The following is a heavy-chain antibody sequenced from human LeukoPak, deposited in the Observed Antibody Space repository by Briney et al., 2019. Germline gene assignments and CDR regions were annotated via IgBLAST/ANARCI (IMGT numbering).Heavy chain of an antibody. J-gene: IGHJ4*02. Sequence: PGGSLRLSCAASGFTFSSYAMSWVRQAPGKGLEWVSAISGSGGSTYHADSVKGRFTISRDNSKNTLYLQMDSLRAEDTAVYYCXXXXXXXXSSGSCYFDSWGQGTLVTVSS. CDR1: GFTFSSYA. D-gene: IGHD2-15*01. CDR2: ISGSGGST. V-gene: IGHV3-23*01. CDR3: XXXXXXXXSSGSCYFDS.